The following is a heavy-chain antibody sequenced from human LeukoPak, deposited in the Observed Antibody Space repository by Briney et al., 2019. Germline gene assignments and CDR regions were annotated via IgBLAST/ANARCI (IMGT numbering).Heavy chain of an antibody. CDR1: GFTFSSYG. J-gene: IGHJ4*02. V-gene: IGHV3-23*01. CDR2: INGDGSNT. Sequence: PGGSLRLPCAGSGFTFSSYGMGWVRQAPGKGLEWVSAINGDGSNTYYADSVKGRFTISRDNSKNTLYLQMNSLRAEDTAVYYCPKGPGGYWDYWGQGTLVTVSS. CDR3: PKGPGGYWDY. D-gene: IGHD3-22*01.